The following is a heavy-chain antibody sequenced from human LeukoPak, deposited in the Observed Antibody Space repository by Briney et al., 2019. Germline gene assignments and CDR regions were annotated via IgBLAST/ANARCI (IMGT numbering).Heavy chain of an antibody. V-gene: IGHV1-69*13. D-gene: IGHD3-10*01. CDR2: IIPIFGTA. CDR1: GGTFSSYA. Sequence: ASVKVSCKASGGTFSSYAISWVRQAPGQGLEWMGGIIPIFGTANYAQKFQGRVTITADESTSTAYMELSSLRSEDTAVYYCARDLWSYYGSGSRGYFDYWGQGTLVTVSS. CDR3: ARDLWSYYGSGSRGYFDY. J-gene: IGHJ4*02.